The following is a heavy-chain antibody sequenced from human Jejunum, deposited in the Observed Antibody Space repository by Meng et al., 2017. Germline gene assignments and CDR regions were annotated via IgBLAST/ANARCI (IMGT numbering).Heavy chain of an antibody. CDR2: VNVDGSST. D-gene: IGHD1-26*01. CDR3: ARNSECYYVGLGQDY. Sequence: GEALKISCAASGFTFSSYWRYWVRQAPGKGLVWVSRVNVDGSSTTYADSVKSRFTISRDNAKKTLYLQKNSLRAEDTAVYYCARNSECYYVGLGQDYWGQGTLVTVSS. J-gene: IGHJ4*02. CDR1: GFTFSSYW. V-gene: IGHV3-74*01.